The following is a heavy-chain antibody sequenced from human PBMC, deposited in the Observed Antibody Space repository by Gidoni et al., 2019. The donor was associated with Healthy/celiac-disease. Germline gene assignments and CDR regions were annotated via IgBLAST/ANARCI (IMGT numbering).Heavy chain of an antibody. CDR3: AKDRGSSLAVYYFDY. Sequence: EVQLVGSGGGLVPPGRSLRLSCASSGFPFDDYAMHWVRQAPGKGLEWVSGISWNSGSIGYADSVKGRFTISRDNANNSLYLQMNSLRAEDTALYYCAKDRGSSLAVYYFDYWGQGTLVTVSS. CDR1: GFPFDDYA. J-gene: IGHJ4*02. CDR2: ISWNSGSI. D-gene: IGHD3-16*01. V-gene: IGHV3-9*01.